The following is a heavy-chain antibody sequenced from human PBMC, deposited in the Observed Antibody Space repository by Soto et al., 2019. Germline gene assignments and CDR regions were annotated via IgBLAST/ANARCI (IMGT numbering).Heavy chain of an antibody. V-gene: IGHV3-9*01. D-gene: IGHD5-18*01. CDR2: ISWNSGDI. J-gene: IGHJ6*02. CDR3: AKDAIHVLLGSTYGAGGMDV. Sequence: EVQLVESGGDLVQPGRSLRLSCADSGYTFDDYAMHCVRLAPGKGLEWVSGISWNSGDIYYAVSVQGPFTNSRDNAKNSLYLQMNRLRPDDTAMYYCAKDAIHVLLGSTYGAGGMDVWGQGTTVTVSS. CDR1: GYTFDDYA.